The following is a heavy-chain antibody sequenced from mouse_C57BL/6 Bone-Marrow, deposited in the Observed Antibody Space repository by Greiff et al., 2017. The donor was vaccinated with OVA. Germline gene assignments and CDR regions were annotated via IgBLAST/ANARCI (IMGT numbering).Heavy chain of an antibody. V-gene: IGHV1-82*01. J-gene: IGHJ3*01. CDR1: GYAFSSSW. CDR2: IYPGDGDT. CDR3: ARSDYGNLAWFAY. Sequence: VQLQQSGPELVKPGASVKISCKASGYAFSSSWMNWVKQRPGKGLEWIGRIYPGDGDTNYNGKFKGKATLTADKSSSTAYMQLSSLTSEDSAVYFCARSDYGNLAWFAYWGQGTLVTVSA. D-gene: IGHD2-1*01.